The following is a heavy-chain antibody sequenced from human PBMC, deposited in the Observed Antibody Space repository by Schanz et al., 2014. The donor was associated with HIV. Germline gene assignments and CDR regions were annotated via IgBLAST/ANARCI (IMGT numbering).Heavy chain of an antibody. V-gene: IGHV3-23*01. Sequence: EVQMLESGGGSVQPGGSLRLSCAASGFTFSNFAMSWVRQAPGKGLEWVSSISGSGVSTFYAGSVKGRFAISRDISKNTLYLQMNSLRVEDTAVYYCAKMARSVAANTNFDYWGQGTLVTVSS. D-gene: IGHD6-19*01. CDR1: GFTFSNFA. CDR2: ISGSGVST. CDR3: AKMARSVAANTNFDY. J-gene: IGHJ4*02.